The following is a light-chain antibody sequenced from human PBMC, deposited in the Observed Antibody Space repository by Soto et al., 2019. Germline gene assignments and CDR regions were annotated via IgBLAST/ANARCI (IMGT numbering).Light chain of an antibody. J-gene: IGLJ1*01. V-gene: IGLV2-14*01. Sequence: QSVLAQPASVSGSPGQSITISCTGYIHYDFVSWYQQHPGTAPKLVIYEVSNRPSGTSDRFSGSKSGHTASLTISGLQTEDEAVYYCGSYTSSSNYVFGTGTTVPS. CDR3: GSYTSSSNYV. CDR2: EVS. CDR1: IHYDF.